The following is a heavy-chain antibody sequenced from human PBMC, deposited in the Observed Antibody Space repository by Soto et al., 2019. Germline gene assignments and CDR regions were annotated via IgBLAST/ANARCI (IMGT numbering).Heavy chain of an antibody. CDR2: INHSGST. CDR1: GGSFGGYY. V-gene: IGHV4-34*01. D-gene: IGHD3-10*02. J-gene: IGHJ6*02. CDR3: ARGAGLVRCCPHYYYGMDV. Sequence: SESLAVTCAVWGGSFGGYYGRWMRQPTGKGLEWIGEINHSGSTNYNPSLKSRVTISVDTSKNQFSLKLSSVTAADTAVYYCARGAGLVRCCPHYYYGMDVWAQGTTVTVSS.